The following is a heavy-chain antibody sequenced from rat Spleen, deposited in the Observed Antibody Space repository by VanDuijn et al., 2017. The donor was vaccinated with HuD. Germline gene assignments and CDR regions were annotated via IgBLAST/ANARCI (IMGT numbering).Heavy chain of an antibody. V-gene: IGHV5S13*01. J-gene: IGHJ2*01. CDR2: INTGGGNT. CDR1: GFTFSYYD. D-gene: IGHD1-2*01. Sequence: EVQLVESGGGLVQPGRSLKLSCEASGFTFSYYDMAWVRQAPTKGLEWIASINTGGGNTYYRDSVKGRFTISRDNANNIQYLQMDSLRSEDTATYYCASSYSRDYWGRGVMVTVSS. CDR3: ASSYSRDY.